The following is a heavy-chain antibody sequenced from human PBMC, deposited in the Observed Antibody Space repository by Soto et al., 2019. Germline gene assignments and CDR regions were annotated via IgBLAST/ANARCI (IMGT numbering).Heavy chain of an antibody. CDR2: ISAYNGNT. CDR3: ARGSLAHYGSGSYYNNFDY. D-gene: IGHD3-10*01. CDR1: GYTFTSYG. J-gene: IGHJ4*02. Sequence: GASVKVSCKASGYTFTSYGISWVRQAPGQGLEWMGWISAYNGNTNYAQKLQGRVTMTTDTSTSTAYMELRSLRSDDTAVYYCARGSLAHYGSGSYYNNFDYWGQGTLVTVSS. V-gene: IGHV1-18*01.